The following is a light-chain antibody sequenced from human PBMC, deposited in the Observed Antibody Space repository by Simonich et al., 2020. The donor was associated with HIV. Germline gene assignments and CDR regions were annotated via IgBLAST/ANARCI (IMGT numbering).Light chain of an antibody. Sequence: EIVLTQSPGTLSLSPGERATPPCRASQSVSSSYLAWYQQKPCLAPRLLIYDASSRATGIPDRFSGSGSGTDFTLTISRLEPEDFAVYYCQQYGSSPQTFGQGTKLEIK. J-gene: IGKJ2*01. CDR1: QSVSSSY. V-gene: IGKV3D-20*01. CDR2: DAS. CDR3: QQYGSSPQT.